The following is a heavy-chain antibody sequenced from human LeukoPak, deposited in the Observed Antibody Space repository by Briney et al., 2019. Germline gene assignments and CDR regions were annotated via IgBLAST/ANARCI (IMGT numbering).Heavy chain of an antibody. J-gene: IGHJ4*02. V-gene: IGHV3-7*03. Sequence: GGSLRLSCAASGFTFSSYWMSWVRQAPGKGLEWVANIKQDGSEKYYVDSVKGRFTISRDNAKNSLSLQMISLRAEDTAVYYCAKENSAYYYDHWGQGSLVTVSS. CDR3: AKENSAYYYDH. CDR2: IKQDGSEK. CDR1: GFTFSSYW. D-gene: IGHD1-26*01.